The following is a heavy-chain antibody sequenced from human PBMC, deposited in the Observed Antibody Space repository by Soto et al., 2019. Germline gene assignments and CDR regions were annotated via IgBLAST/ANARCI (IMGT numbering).Heavy chain of an antibody. V-gene: IGHV3-21*01. Sequence: GGSLRLSCAASGFTFSSYSMNWVRQAPGKGLEWVSSISSSSSYIYYADSVKGRFTISRDNTKNSLYLQMNSLRAEDTAVYYCVGEGPDITMVRGVILSPFDYWGQGTLVTVSS. D-gene: IGHD3-10*01. CDR1: GFTFSSYS. J-gene: IGHJ4*02. CDR3: VGEGPDITMVRGVILSPFDY. CDR2: ISSSSSYI.